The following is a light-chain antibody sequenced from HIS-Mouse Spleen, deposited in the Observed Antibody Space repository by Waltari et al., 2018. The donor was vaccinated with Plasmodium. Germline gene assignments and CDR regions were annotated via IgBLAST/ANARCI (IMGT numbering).Light chain of an antibody. CDR3: CSYAGSYTYV. J-gene: IGLJ1*01. Sequence: QSALTQPRSVSGSPGQSVTISCTGTSSDVGGYNYVSWYQQHPGKAPKLMIYDVSKRPCVVPDRFAGSKAANAASLTSVGLQAEDEADYCCCSYAGSYTYVFGTGTKVTVL. CDR2: DVS. V-gene: IGLV2-11*01. CDR1: SSDVGGYNY.